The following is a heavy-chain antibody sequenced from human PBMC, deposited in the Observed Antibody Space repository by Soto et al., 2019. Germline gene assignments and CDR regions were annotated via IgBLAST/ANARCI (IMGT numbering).Heavy chain of an antibody. D-gene: IGHD6-13*01. J-gene: IGHJ6*02. Sequence: GGSLRLSCAASGSTFSSYGMHWVRQAPGKGLEWVAVIWYDGSNKYYADSVKGRFTISRDNSKNTLYLQMNSLRAEDTAVYYCARELAADYYYGMDVWGQGTTVTVSS. CDR3: ARELAADYYYGMDV. CDR1: GSTFSSYG. V-gene: IGHV3-33*01. CDR2: IWYDGSNK.